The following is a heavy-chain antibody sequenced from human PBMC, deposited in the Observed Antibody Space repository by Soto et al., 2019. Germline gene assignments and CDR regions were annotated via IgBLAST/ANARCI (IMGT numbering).Heavy chain of an antibody. J-gene: IGHJ4*02. D-gene: IGHD3-22*01. CDR1: GGSISSGDYY. V-gene: IGHV4-30-4*01. Sequence: PSETLSLTCTVSGGSISSGDYYWSWIRQPPGKGLEWIGYIYYSGSTYYNPSLKSRVTISVDTSKNQFSLKLSSVTAADTAVYYCARDPGYYYDRGSGYWGQGTLVTDS. CDR2: IYYSGST. CDR3: ARDPGYYYDRGSGY.